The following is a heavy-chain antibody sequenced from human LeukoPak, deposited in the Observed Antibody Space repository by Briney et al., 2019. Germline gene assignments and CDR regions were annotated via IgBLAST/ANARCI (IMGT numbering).Heavy chain of an antibody. D-gene: IGHD3-16*01. CDR2: ISSSGSTI. J-gene: IGHJ6*02. CDR3: AREHRSGGYYYYYGMDV. V-gene: IGHV3-11*01. CDR1: GFTFSDYY. Sequence: GGSLRLSCAASGFTFSDYYMSWIRQAPGKGLEWVSYISSSGSTIYYADSVKGRFTISGDNAKNSLYLQMNSLRAEDTAVYYCAREHRSGGYYYYYGMDVWGQGTTVTVSS.